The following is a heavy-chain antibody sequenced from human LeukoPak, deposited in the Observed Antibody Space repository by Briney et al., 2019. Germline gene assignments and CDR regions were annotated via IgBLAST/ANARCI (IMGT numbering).Heavy chain of an antibody. D-gene: IGHD2-2*01. J-gene: IGHJ4*02. Sequence: GESLKISCEASGYIFTTYWIGWVRQMPGKGLEWMGIIYPGGSDARYSPSFQGQVTMSADKSINTAYLQWSSLTASDAAMYYCARRKGWSNTSCPPDYWGQGTLVTASS. CDR3: ARRKGWSNTSCPPDY. V-gene: IGHV5-51*01. CDR2: IYPGGSDA. CDR1: GYIFTTYW.